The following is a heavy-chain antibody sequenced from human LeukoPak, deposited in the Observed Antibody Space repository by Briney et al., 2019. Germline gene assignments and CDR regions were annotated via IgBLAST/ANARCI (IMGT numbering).Heavy chain of an antibody. CDR1: GGSISSSSYY. CDR3: ATSSGYYYAIDY. Sequence: SETLSLTCTVSGGSISSSSYYWGWIRQPPGKGLEWIGSIYYSGSTYYNPSLKSRVTISVDTSKNQFSLKLSSVTAADTAVYYCATSSGYYYAIDYWGQGTLVTVSS. J-gene: IGHJ4*02. CDR2: IYYSGST. V-gene: IGHV4-39*07. D-gene: IGHD3-22*01.